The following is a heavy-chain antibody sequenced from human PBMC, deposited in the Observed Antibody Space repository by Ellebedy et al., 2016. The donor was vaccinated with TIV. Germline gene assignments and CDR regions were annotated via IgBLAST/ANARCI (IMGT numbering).Heavy chain of an antibody. D-gene: IGHD6-13*01. Sequence: GASLKISCQVFGYSFTSYWVGWVRQMPGTGLEWMGIILPANSDIRNSPSFEGQVTISADKSISNAYLQWSGLKASDTAIYYCARTSGYSGNWGLDLWGQGTLVTVSS. V-gene: IGHV5-51*01. J-gene: IGHJ5*02. CDR1: GYSFTSYW. CDR2: ILPANSDI. CDR3: ARTSGYSGNWGLDL.